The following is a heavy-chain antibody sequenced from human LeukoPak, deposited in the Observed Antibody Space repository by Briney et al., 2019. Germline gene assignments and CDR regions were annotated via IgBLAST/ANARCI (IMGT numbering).Heavy chain of an antibody. J-gene: IGHJ4*02. CDR2: ISAYNGNT. CDR1: RYTLTPSV. CDR3: ARDGLAVAGGPFDY. D-gene: IGHD6-19*01. Sequence: ASVKGSRTASRYTLTPSVISVGREGPGQGLEWRGWISAYNGNTNQTQTLQGRRPIPTDTPKSTAYMELRSLRSDDPAVYYWARDGLAVAGGPFDYWGQGTRVTVSS. V-gene: IGHV1-18*01.